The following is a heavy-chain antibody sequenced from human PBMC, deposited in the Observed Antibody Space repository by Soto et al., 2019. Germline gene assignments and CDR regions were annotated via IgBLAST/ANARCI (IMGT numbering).Heavy chain of an antibody. CDR2: IYHSGST. Sequence: SETLSLTCAVYGGSFIGYYWIFIRQPPGKWLEWIGEIYHSGSTNYNPSLKSRVTISVDKSKNQFSLKLSSVTAADTAVYYCATSPKGVLLWFGEFGWFDPWGQGTLVTVSS. CDR1: GGSFIGYY. CDR3: ATSPKGVLLWFGEFGWFDP. D-gene: IGHD3-10*01. V-gene: IGHV4-34*01. J-gene: IGHJ5*02.